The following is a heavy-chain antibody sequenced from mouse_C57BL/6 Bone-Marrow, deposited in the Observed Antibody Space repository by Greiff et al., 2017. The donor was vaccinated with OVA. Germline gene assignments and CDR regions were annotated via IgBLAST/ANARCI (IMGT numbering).Heavy chain of an antibody. CDR2: IDTETGGT. CDR3: TSLKTSVGEGY. V-gene: IGHV1-15*01. Sequence: QVQLQQSGAVLVRPGASVTLSCKASGYTFTDYEMHWVKQTPVHGLEWIGAIDTETGGTDYNQKFKGKAILTADKSYSTAYMELRSLTSEDAAVYYCTSLKTSVGEGYWGQGTSLAVSS. CDR1: GYTFTDYE. J-gene: IGHJ2*02.